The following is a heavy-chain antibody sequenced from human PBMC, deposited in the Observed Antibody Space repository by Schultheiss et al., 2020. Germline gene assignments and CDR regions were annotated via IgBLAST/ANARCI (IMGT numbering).Heavy chain of an antibody. CDR2: IYSGGST. CDR1: GFTVSSNY. D-gene: IGHD6-19*01. CDR3: ARMRTGSGWCYFDY. J-gene: IGHJ4*02. V-gene: IGHV3-66*01. Sequence: ESLKISCAASGFTVSSNYMSWVRQAPGKGLEWVSVIYSGGSTYYADSVKGRFTISRDNSKNTLYLQMNSLRAEDTAVYYCARMRTGSGWCYFDYWGQGTLGTVSS.